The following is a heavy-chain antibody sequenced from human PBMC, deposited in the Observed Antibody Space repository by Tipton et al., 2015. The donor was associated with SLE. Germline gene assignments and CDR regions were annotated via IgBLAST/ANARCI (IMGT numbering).Heavy chain of an antibody. CDR2: INHSGST. V-gene: IGHV4-34*01. CDR1: GGSFSGYY. Sequence: LRLSCAVYGGSFSGYYWSWIRQPPGKGLEWIGEINHSGSTNYNPSLKSRVTISVDTSKNQFSLKLSSVTAADTAVYYCARGGVPIAFDIWGQGTMVTDSS. CDR3: ARGGVPIAFDI. J-gene: IGHJ3*02.